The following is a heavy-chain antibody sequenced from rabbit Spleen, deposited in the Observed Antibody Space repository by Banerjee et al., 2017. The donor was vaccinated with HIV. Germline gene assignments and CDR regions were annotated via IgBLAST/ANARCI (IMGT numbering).Heavy chain of an antibody. V-gene: IGHV1S47*01. CDR3: ARGSAAMTMVITGYYLNL. Sequence: QEQLVESGGGLVKPEGSLKLSCTASGFSFSDKAVMCWVRQAPGKGLEWIGCINTNSGGAWYASWVNGRFTISRSNSLNTVTLQMTSLTAADTATYFCARGSAAMTMVITGYYLNLWGPGTLVTVS. J-gene: IGHJ4*01. CDR1: GFSFSDKA. D-gene: IGHD2-1*01. CDR2: INTNSGGA.